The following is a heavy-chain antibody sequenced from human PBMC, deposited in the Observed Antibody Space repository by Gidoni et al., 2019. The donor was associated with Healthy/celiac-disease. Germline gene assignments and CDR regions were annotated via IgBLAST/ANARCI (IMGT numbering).Heavy chain of an antibody. CDR3: AKALHYYGDYEY. CDR1: GFTFSSYA. CDR2: IRGSGGST. Sequence: EVQLLESGGGLVQPGGSLRLPCAASGFTFSSYAMSWVRQAPGKGLEWVSAIRGSGGSTYYADSVKGRFTISRDNSKNTLYLQMNSLRAEDTAVYYCAKALHYYGDYEYWGQGTLVTVSS. J-gene: IGHJ4*02. D-gene: IGHD4-17*01. V-gene: IGHV3-23*01.